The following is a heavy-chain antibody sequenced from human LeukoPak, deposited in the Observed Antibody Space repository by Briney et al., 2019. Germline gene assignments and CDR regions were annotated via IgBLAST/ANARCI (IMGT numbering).Heavy chain of an antibody. V-gene: IGHV3-64*01. CDR2: ISSNGGST. J-gene: IGHJ4*02. CDR1: GFTFSSYA. Sequence: GGSLRLSCAASGFTFSSYAMHWVRQAPGKGLECVSAISSNGGSTYYANSVKGRFTISRDNSKNTLYLQMGSLRAEDMAVYYCARGNSGLLLDFDYWGQGTLVTVSS. D-gene: IGHD3-22*01. CDR3: ARGNSGLLLDFDY.